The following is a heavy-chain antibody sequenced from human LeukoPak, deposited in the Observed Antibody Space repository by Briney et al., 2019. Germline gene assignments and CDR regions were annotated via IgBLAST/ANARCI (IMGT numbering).Heavy chain of an antibody. CDR2: IKEDGTEK. V-gene: IGHV3-7*01. Sequence: PGGSLRLSCAASGFSFSHNWMTWVRQAPGKGLEWVANIKEDGTEKYYVESVRGRFTVFRDDAKNSMYLQMSSLRAEDTAVYYCASGGTSFRDNFLDHWGQGTLVTVSS. D-gene: IGHD1-20*01. CDR1: GFSFSHNW. J-gene: IGHJ4*02. CDR3: ASGGTSFRDNFLDH.